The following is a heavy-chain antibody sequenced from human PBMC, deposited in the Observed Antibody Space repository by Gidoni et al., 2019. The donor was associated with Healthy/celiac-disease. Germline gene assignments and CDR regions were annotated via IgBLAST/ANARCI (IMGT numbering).Heavy chain of an antibody. V-gene: IGHV1-58*01. CDR1: GCTCTSST. Sequence: EVKKPGTSGRGSCKTSGCTCTSSTVQWVRQARGQRLEWIGWSVVGSGNTNYAQKFQERVTITRDMSTSTAYMALSSLRSEDPAVYYCAAANWFDPWGQGTLVTVSS. CDR2: SVVGSGNT. CDR3: AAANWFDP. J-gene: IGHJ5*02.